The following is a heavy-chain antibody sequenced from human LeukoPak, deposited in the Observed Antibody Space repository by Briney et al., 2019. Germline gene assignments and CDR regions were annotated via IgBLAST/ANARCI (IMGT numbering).Heavy chain of an antibody. CDR3: TRGSLSGSSRDY. V-gene: IGHV1-8*01. CDR2: MNPSTGDT. CDR1: GYTFTGYD. J-gene: IGHJ4*02. D-gene: IGHD1-26*01. Sequence: ASVRVSCKASGYTFTGYDINWVRQAIGQGLEWIGWMNPSTGDTGYAQKFQGRVTMTRNTSVDTAFMELSGLGSEDTAVYYCTRGSLSGSSRDYWGQGTLVTVS.